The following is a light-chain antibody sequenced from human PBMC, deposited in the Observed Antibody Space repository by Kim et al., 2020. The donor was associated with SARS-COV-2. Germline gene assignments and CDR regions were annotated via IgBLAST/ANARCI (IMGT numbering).Light chain of an antibody. Sequence: DIQMTQSPSTLSASVGDRVTITCRASQSISSWLAWYQQKPGKAPKLLIYKASSFESGVPSRFSGTGSETEFTLTISSLQPDDFATYYCQQYNSYSYSFGKGTKLEI. CDR3: QQYNSYSYS. J-gene: IGKJ2*03. CDR1: QSISSW. CDR2: KAS. V-gene: IGKV1-5*03.